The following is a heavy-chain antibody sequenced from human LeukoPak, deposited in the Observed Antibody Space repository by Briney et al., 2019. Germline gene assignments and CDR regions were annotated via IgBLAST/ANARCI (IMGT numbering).Heavy chain of an antibody. V-gene: IGHV3-74*01. Sequence: GGSLRLSCAASGFTFSSYWMHWVRQAPGKGLVWGSRINSDGSSTSYADSVKGRFTISRDNAKNTLYLQMNSLRAEDTAVYYCARVLWPYYYYYGMDVWGKGTTVTVSS. J-gene: IGHJ6*04. CDR2: INSDGSST. D-gene: IGHD2-21*01. CDR3: ARVLWPYYYYYGMDV. CDR1: GFTFSSYW.